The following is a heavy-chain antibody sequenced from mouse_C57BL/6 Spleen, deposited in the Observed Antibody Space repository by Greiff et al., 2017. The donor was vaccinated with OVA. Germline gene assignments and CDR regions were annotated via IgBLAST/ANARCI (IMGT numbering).Heavy chain of an antibody. CDR3: ARGWSEYFDY. CDR2: INPNNGGT. CDR1: GYTFTDYY. J-gene: IGHJ2*01. D-gene: IGHD1-1*02. V-gene: IGHV1-26*01. Sequence: VQLQQSGPELVKPGASVKISCKASGYTFTDYYMNWVKQSHGKSLEWIGDINPNNGGTSYNQKFKGKATLTVDKSSSTAYMELRSLTSEDSAVYYCARGWSEYFDYWGQGTTLTVSS.